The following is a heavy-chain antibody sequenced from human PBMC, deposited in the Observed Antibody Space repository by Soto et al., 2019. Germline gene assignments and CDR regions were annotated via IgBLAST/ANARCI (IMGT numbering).Heavy chain of an antibody. D-gene: IGHD3-3*01. Sequence: PGGSLRLSCAASGFTFSSYWMHWVRQAPGKGLVWVSRINSDGSSTSYADSVKGRFTISRDNAKNTLYLQMNSLRAEDTAVYYCARDRYVFWSGYENEDYYYGMDVWGQGTTVTVSS. J-gene: IGHJ6*02. CDR2: INSDGSST. CDR1: GFTFSSYW. V-gene: IGHV3-74*01. CDR3: ARDRYVFWSGYENEDYYYGMDV.